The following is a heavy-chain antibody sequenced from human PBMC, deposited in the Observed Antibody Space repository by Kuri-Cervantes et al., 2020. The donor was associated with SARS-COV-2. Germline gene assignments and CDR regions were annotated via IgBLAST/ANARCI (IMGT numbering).Heavy chain of an antibody. CDR1: GYTFTNYG. V-gene: IGHV1-18*01. J-gene: IGHJ5*02. Sequence: ASVKVSCKASGYTFTNYGVGWVRQGPGQGLEWMGWISAYNGNTNYAQNFQGRVTMTTDTSTSTAYMEVRSLRSDDTAVYYCARGDWFDPWGQGTLVTVSS. CDR3: ARGDWFDP. CDR2: ISAYNGNT.